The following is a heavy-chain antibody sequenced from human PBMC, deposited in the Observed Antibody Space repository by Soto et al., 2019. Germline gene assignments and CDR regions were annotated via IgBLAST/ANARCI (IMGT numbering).Heavy chain of an antibody. Sequence: QVQLVESGGGVVQPGRSLRLSCAASGFTFSSYSFHWVRQAPGKGLDWVAVISHDGSNKYYADSVKGRFTISRDNSKNTLYLQMNSLRAEDTAVYYCAKVSLGALTFTDYYYYGLDVWGQGTTVTVSS. V-gene: IGHV3-30-3*01. CDR3: AKVSLGALTFTDYYYYGLDV. D-gene: IGHD1-26*01. CDR2: ISHDGSNK. CDR1: GFTFSSYS. J-gene: IGHJ6*02.